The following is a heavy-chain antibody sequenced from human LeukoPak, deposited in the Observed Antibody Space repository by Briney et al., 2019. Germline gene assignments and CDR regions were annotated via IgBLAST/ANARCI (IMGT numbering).Heavy chain of an antibody. V-gene: IGHV3-7*01. Sequence: GGSLRLSCEASGFTFSNSYMSWVRQAPGKGLEWVAIINPDGSQGSYVDSVKGRFAISRDNALNSLILQMNSLSAEDTAVYYCARDPAYGALDIWGQGTTVTVSS. J-gene: IGHJ3*02. CDR2: INPDGSQG. D-gene: IGHD2-21*01. CDR3: ARDPAYGALDI. CDR1: GFTFSNSY.